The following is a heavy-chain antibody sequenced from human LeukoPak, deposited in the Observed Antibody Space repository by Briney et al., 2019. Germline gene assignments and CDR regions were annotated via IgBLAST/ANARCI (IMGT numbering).Heavy chain of an antibody. J-gene: IGHJ4*02. Sequence: GGSLRLSCAASGFTFSSYNMNWVRQAPGKGLEWVSSISTSSIYIYYADSVKGRFTISRDNAKHSLFLQMNSLRAEDTAVYYCAKDLRSSADSKMGAADYWGQGTLVTVSS. D-gene: IGHD1-26*01. CDR1: GFTFSSYN. CDR3: AKDLRSSADSKMGAADY. V-gene: IGHV3-21*01. CDR2: ISTSSIYI.